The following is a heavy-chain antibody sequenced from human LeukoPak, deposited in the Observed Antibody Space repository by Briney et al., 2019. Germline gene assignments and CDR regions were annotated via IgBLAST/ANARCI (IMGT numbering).Heavy chain of an antibody. CDR1: GYTFTSFW. Sequence: GESLKISCEASGYTFTSFWIGWVRQMPGKGLEWMGIIYPGDSDTRYGPSFQGQVTISADKSISTAYLQWSSLKASDTAMYYCATYYGDYRYWGQGTLVTVSS. CDR3: ATYYGDYRY. J-gene: IGHJ4*02. D-gene: IGHD4-17*01. CDR2: IYPGDSDT. V-gene: IGHV5-51*01.